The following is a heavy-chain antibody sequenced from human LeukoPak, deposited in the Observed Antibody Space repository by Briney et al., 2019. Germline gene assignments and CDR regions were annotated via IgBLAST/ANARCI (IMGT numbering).Heavy chain of an antibody. J-gene: IGHJ4*02. CDR3: ARDLLGYDSGILDY. V-gene: IGHV1-2*02. D-gene: IGHD3-22*01. Sequence: ASVKVSCKASGYTFTGYYMHWVRQAPGQGLEWMGWTNPNSGGTNYAQKFQGRVTMTRDTSISTAYMELSRLRSDDTAVYYCARDLLGYDSGILDYWGQGTLVTVSS. CDR1: GYTFTGYY. CDR2: TNPNSGGT.